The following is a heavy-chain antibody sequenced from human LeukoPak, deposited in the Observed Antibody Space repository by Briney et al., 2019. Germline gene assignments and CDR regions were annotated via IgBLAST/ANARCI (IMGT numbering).Heavy chain of an antibody. Sequence: PGGSLRLSCAASGFTFSSYEMNWVRQAPGKGLERVSYISSSGSTIYYTDSVKGRFTISRDNAKNSLYLQMNSLRAEDTAVYYCAREMQWLDYWGQGTLVTVSS. D-gene: IGHD6-19*01. CDR3: AREMQWLDY. J-gene: IGHJ4*02. V-gene: IGHV3-48*03. CDR2: ISSSGSTI. CDR1: GFTFSSYE.